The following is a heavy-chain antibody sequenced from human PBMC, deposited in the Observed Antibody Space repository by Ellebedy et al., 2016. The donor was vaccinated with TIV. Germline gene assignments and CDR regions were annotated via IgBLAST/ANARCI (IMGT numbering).Heavy chain of an antibody. CDR2: IIPTFGTV. V-gene: IGHV1-69*13. Sequence: ASVKVSCKASGGTFITFAISWIRQAPGQGLEWMGGIIPTFGTVDYAQKFQGRLTITADESTTTAHMQLSSLRSDDTAVYYCARVGSGTSDYPYYYSLDVWGQGTTVTVSS. CDR1: GGTFITFA. D-gene: IGHD3-10*01. CDR3: ARVGSGTSDYPYYYSLDV. J-gene: IGHJ6*02.